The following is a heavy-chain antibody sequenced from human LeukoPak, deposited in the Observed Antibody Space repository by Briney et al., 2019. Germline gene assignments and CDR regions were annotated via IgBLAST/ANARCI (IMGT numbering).Heavy chain of an antibody. CDR2: TKNKANSYTT. Sequence: GGSLRLSCAASGFTISDHHMDWVRQAPGKGLEWVGRTKNKANSYTTEYAASVKGRFTISRDDSKNSLYLQMNSLKTEDTAVYYCAGAYYFDYWGQGTLATVSS. CDR3: AGAYYFDY. V-gene: IGHV3-72*01. J-gene: IGHJ4*02. D-gene: IGHD3-10*01. CDR1: GFTISDHH.